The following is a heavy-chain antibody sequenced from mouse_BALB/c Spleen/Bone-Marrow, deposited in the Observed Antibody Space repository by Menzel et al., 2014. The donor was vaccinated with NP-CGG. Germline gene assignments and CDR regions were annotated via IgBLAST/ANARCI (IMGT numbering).Heavy chain of an antibody. D-gene: IGHD4-1*01. V-gene: IGHV1S130*01. CDR2: IHPNSGNT. CDR3: ARSGFDY. J-gene: IGHJ2*01. CDR1: GYTFTSSW. Sequence: QVQLKHSGSVLVRPGASVKLSCKASGYTFTSSWMHWAKQRPGQGLEWIGEIHPNSGNTNYNEKFKGKATLTVDTSSSTAYVDLSSLTSEDSAVYYRARSGFDYWGQGTTLTVSS.